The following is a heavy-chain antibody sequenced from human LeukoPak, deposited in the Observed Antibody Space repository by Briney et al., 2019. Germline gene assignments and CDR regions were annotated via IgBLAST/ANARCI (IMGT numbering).Heavy chain of an antibody. CDR2: ISSSSSTG. CDR1: GFTFSSYS. J-gene: IGHJ4*02. D-gene: IGHD3-3*01. Sequence: GGSLRLSCAASGFTFSSYSMNWVRQAPGKGLEWVSYISSSSSTGYYAPSVKGRFTISRDNAKNSLYLQMNGLRAEDTAVYYCVREFWSGYYVSDYWGQGTLVTVSS. CDR3: VREFWSGYYVSDY. V-gene: IGHV3-48*01.